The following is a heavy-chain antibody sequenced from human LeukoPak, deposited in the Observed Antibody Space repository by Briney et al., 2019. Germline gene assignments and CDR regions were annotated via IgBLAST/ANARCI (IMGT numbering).Heavy chain of an antibody. CDR3: ARDLYYYGSGSYRLDY. Sequence: SVKVSCKASGGTFSSYAISWVRQAPGPGHEWMGGIIPIFGTANYAQKFQGRVTITADESTSTAYMELSSLRSEDTAVYYCARDLYYYGSGSYRLDYWGEGTLVTVSS. D-gene: IGHD3-10*01. CDR1: GGTFSSYA. CDR2: IIPIFGTA. J-gene: IGHJ4*02. V-gene: IGHV1-69*13.